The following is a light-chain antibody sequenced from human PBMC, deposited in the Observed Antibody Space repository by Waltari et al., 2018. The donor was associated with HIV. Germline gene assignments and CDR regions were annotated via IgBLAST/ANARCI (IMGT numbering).Light chain of an antibody. J-gene: IGLJ2*01. CDR3: LLFFGDTRI. Sequence: QAAVTQEPSMTVSPGGTIILTCGSSAGPVTSKHYAYWFQQKPSQAPTTLILDSTMRYSWTTARFSGVLLGDKAVLTLSGALSEDEAFYYCLLFFGDTRIFGGGTMVTV. CDR1: AGPVTSKHY. V-gene: IGLV7-46*01. CDR2: DST.